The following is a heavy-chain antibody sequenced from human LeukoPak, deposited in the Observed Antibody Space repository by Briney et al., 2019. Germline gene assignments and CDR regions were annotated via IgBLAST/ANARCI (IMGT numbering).Heavy chain of an antibody. CDR2: IRSKAYGETA. Sequence: GGPRGLSCTALGFTFGDYALSWIRQAPGRGLEGVGFIRSKAYGETADYAASVKGRFTISRDDSKAIAYLQMNSLKTEDTAVYHCTRDRGAYNLYDYWGQGTLVTVSS. J-gene: IGHJ4*02. CDR3: TRDRGAYNLYDY. CDR1: GFTFGDYA. V-gene: IGHV3-49*03. D-gene: IGHD1-1*01.